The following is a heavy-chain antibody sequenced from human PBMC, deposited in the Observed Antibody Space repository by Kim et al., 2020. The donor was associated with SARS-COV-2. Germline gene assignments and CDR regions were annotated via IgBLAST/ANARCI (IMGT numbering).Heavy chain of an antibody. CDR3: ATPVFGYSYGKFDY. CDR2: IDPSDSYT. Sequence: GESLKISCKGSGYSFTSYWISWVRQMPGKGLEWMGRIDPSDSYTNYSPSFQGHVTIPADKSISTAYLQWSSLKASDTAMYYCATPVFGYSYGKFDYWGQGTLVTVSS. V-gene: IGHV5-10-1*01. J-gene: IGHJ4*02. CDR1: GYSFTSYW. D-gene: IGHD5-18*01.